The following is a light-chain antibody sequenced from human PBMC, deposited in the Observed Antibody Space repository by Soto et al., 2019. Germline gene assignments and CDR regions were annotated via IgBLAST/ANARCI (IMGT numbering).Light chain of an antibody. V-gene: IGKV1-39*01. CDR2: AAS. J-gene: IGKJ3*01. CDR3: QQSYSTLFT. CDR1: QSISSY. Sequence: DIQMTQSPSSLSASVGDRVTITCRASQSISSYLNWYQQTPGQAPKLLIYAASTLQSGVPSRFHGSGSGTDFTLTISNLQPEDFATYYCQQSYSTLFTFGPGTKVDI.